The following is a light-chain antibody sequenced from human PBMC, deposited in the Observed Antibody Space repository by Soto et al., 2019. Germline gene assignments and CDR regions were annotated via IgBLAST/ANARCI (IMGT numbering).Light chain of an antibody. J-gene: IGLJ1*01. CDR1: GIEVGGYNY. V-gene: IGLV2-11*01. CDR3: CSYAGSYTYV. Sequence: QSALTQPRSVSGSPGQSVTISCTGTGIEVGGYNYVSWYQQHPGKAPKVMIYDVSKRPSGIPDRFSGSKSGNTASLTISGLQAEDEADYYCCSYAGSYTYVFGTGTKLTVL. CDR2: DVS.